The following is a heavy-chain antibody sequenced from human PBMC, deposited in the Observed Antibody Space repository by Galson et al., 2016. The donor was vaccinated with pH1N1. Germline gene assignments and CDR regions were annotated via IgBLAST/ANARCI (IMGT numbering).Heavy chain of an antibody. CDR3: ARGRYDYDGDFGF. J-gene: IGHJ4*02. V-gene: IGHV3-23*01. CDR2: ISSSGGTT. Sequence: LRLSCAASGFTFGTYAMPWVRQAPGKGLEWVSTISSSGGTTFYTDSVKGRFTISRDYSKNTLYLHMNSLRAGDTALYYCARGRYDYDGDFGFWGQGTLVTVSS. D-gene: IGHD4-23*01. CDR1: GFTFGTYA.